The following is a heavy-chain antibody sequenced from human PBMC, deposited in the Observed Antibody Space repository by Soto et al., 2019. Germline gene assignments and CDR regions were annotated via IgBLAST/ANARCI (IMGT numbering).Heavy chain of an antibody. CDR3: AKEVLMWLVGRYYGMDV. CDR1: GFTFSSYA. CDR2: ISGSGGST. D-gene: IGHD6-19*01. Sequence: PGGSLRLSCAASGFTFSSYAMSWVRQAPGKGLEWVSAISGSGGSTYYADSVKGRFTISRDNSKNTLYLQMNSLRAEDTAVYYCAKEVLMWLVGRYYGMDVWGQGTTVTVSS. J-gene: IGHJ6*02. V-gene: IGHV3-23*01.